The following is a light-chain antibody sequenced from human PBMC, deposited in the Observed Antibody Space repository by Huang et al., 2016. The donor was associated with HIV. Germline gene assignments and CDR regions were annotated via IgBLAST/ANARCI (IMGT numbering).Light chain of an antibody. Sequence: EIVMTQSPATLSVSPGERATLSCRASPSVSHYFAWYQQKPGQAPRPLIYDASTGATGIPARFSGSGSGTEFTLTISSLQSEDSAVYYCQQYNDWPLTFGGGTKVEIK. V-gene: IGKV3-15*01. J-gene: IGKJ4*01. CDR2: DAS. CDR3: QQYNDWPLT. CDR1: PSVSHY.